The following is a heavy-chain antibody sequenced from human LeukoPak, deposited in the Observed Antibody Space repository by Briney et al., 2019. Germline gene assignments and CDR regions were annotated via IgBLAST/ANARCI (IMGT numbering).Heavy chain of an antibody. J-gene: IGHJ4*02. D-gene: IGHD2-21*02. CDR2: ISYDGSNK. Sequence: LSGRSLRLSCAASGFTFSSYAMHWVRQAPGKGLEWVAVISYDGSNKYYADSVKGRFTISRDNSKNTLYLQMNSLRADDTAVYYCARDGDAPMTDFDYWSQGTLVTVSS. V-gene: IGHV3-30-3*01. CDR1: GFTFSSYA. CDR3: ARDGDAPMTDFDY.